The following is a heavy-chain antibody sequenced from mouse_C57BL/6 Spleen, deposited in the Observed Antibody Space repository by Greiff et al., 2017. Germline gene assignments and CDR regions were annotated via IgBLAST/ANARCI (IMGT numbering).Heavy chain of an antibody. V-gene: IGHV5-6*01. CDR3: ARPVSTTVGDYAMDY. CDR2: ISSGGSYT. CDR1: GFTFSSYG. Sequence: EVKLVESGGDLVKPGGSLKLSCAASGFTFSSYGMSWVRQTPDKRLEWVATISSGGSYTYYPDSVKGRFTISRDNAKNTLYLQMSSLKSEDTAMYYCARPVSTTVGDYAMDYWGQGASVTVAS. D-gene: IGHD1-1*01. J-gene: IGHJ4*01.